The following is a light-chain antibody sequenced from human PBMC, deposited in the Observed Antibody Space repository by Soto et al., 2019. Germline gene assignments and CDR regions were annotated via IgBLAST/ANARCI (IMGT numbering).Light chain of an antibody. CDR1: QSISSDH. V-gene: IGKV3-20*01. CDR3: QHYRSAPFT. Sequence: EIVLTQSPGILSLSPGERATLACRASQSISSDHLAWYQQRPGQSPRLLIYGASSRTTGVPGRFSGSGSGTDFTLTISRLEPEDFAVYYCQHYRSAPFTFGPGTKVDI. J-gene: IGKJ3*01. CDR2: GAS.